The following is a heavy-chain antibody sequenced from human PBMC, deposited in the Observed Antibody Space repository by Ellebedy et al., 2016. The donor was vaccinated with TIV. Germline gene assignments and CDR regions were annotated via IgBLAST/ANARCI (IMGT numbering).Heavy chain of an antibody. CDR2: MSGRTAST. D-gene: IGHD6-19*01. CDR1: GFTFSSYA. J-gene: IGHJ4*02. Sequence: GESLKISCAASGFTFSSYAMGWVRQTPGRGLEWVSGMSGRTASTYYADSVKGRFTISRDNSKNTLYLQMNSLRAEDTAVYYCAKTRGDSSGWMEFDYWGQGTLVTVSS. CDR3: AKTRGDSSGWMEFDY. V-gene: IGHV3-23*01.